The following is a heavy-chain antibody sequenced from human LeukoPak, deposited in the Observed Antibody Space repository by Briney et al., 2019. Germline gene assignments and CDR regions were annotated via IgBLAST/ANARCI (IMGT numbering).Heavy chain of an antibody. CDR1: GLIFSGSW. D-gene: IGHD6-19*01. CDR2: INPDGKKK. J-gene: IGHJ5*02. V-gene: IGHV3-7*01. Sequence: GGSLRLSCAASGLIFSGSWMNWVRQAPGKGLEWVATINPDGKKKGYVDSVKGRFTISRDISKNTLYLHMSSLRVEDTAVYYCAKDWGSSGWYNWFDPWGQGTLVTVSS. CDR3: AKDWGSSGWYNWFDP.